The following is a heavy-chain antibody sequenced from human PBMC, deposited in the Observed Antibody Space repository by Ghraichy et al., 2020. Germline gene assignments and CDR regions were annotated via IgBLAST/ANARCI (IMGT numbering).Heavy chain of an antibody. CDR3: ARFGWLINDGGAFDI. V-gene: IGHV4-4*09. J-gene: IGHJ3*02. D-gene: IGHD1-1*01. CDR2: FYSSGRI. Sequence: SETLSLTCTVSSDAIRDYHWSWIRQSPGKQPEWIGSFYSSGRIDHNPSLQSRVTISLDTSRDQFFLRLNSVTAADTAVYYCARFGWLINDGGAFDIWGQGTEVIVSS. CDR1: SDAIRDYH.